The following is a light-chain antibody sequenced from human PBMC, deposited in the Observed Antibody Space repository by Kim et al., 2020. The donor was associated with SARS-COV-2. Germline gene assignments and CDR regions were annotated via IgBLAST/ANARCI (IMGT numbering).Light chain of an antibody. CDR1: NIGSKR. V-gene: IGLV3-21*04. J-gene: IGLJ2*01. CDR2: YDS. CDR3: QVWDSSSDHVV. Sequence: PGKTARITCGGNNIGSKRVHWYQQKPGQAPVLVIYYDSDRPSGIPERFAGSNSGNAATLTISRVEAGDEADYYCQVWDSSSDHVVFGGGTQLTVL.